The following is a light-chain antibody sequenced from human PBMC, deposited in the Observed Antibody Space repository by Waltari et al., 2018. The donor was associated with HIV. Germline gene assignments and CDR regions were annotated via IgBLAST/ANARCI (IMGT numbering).Light chain of an antibody. V-gene: IGLV2-8*01. CDR3: SSYAGSNWV. J-gene: IGLJ3*02. CDR2: EVI. CDR1: SSDVGGYNY. Sequence: QSALTQPPSASGSPGQSVTISCTGTSSDVGGYNYVSWYQQHPGQAPKSIIYEVIKRPSGVPDRFSGSKPVNTASLTVSGLQAEDEADYYCSSYAGSNWVFGGGTKLTVL.